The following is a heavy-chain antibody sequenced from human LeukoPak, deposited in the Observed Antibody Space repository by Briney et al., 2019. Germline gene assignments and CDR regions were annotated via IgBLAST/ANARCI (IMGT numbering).Heavy chain of an antibody. CDR1: GFTVSSNY. CDR2: IYSGGST. D-gene: IGHD6-13*01. Sequence: PGGSLRLSCAASGFTVSSNYMSWVRQAPGKGLEWVSVIYSGGSTYYADSVKGRFTISRDNSKNTLYLQMNSLRAEDTAVYYCAKVGSPYSSLGWFDPWGQGTLVTVSS. V-gene: IGHV3-66*01. J-gene: IGHJ5*02. CDR3: AKVGSPYSSLGWFDP.